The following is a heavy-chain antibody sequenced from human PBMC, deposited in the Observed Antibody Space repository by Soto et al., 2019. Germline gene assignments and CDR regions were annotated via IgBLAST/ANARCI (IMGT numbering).Heavy chain of an antibody. J-gene: IGHJ4*02. V-gene: IGHV4-39*01. CDR3: AKSLQIVGATSDY. CDR1: GGSISSSSYY. D-gene: IGHD1-26*01. Sequence: ASETLSLTCTVSGGSISSSSYYWGWIRQPPGKGLEWIGSIYYSGSTYYNPSLKSRVTISVDTSKNQFSLKLSSVTAADTAVYYCAKSLQIVGATSDYWGQGTLVTVSS. CDR2: IYYSGST.